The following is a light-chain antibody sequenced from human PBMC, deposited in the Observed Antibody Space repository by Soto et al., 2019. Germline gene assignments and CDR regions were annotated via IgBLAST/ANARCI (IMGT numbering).Light chain of an antibody. CDR1: SSNIGAGYD. Sequence: QSVLTQPPSVSGAPGQRVTISCTGSSSNIGAGYDVHWYQQLPGTAPNLLIYGNSNRPSGVPDRFSGSKSGTSASLAITGLQAEDEDDYYCQSYDSSLSGHWVFGGGTKLTVL. J-gene: IGLJ3*02. CDR2: GNS. CDR3: QSYDSSLSGHWV. V-gene: IGLV1-40*01.